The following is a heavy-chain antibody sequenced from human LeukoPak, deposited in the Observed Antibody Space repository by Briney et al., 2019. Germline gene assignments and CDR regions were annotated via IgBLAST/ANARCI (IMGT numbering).Heavy chain of an antibody. CDR3: AKEGSSGWYYYYYYYMDV. J-gene: IGHJ6*03. D-gene: IGHD6-19*01. V-gene: IGHV3-21*04. CDR1: GFTFSSYS. Sequence: GGSLRLSCAASGFTFSSYSLNWDRHAPGKGLVWVSSISSSSSYIYYADSVKGRFTISRDNSKTTLYLQMNSLRAEDTAVYYCAKEGSSGWYYYYYYYMDVWGKGTTVTVSS. CDR2: ISSSSSYI.